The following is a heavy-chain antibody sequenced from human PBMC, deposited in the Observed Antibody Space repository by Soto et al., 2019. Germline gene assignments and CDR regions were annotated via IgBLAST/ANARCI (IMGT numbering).Heavy chain of an antibody. D-gene: IGHD5-18*01. CDR1: GITFSDYG. CDR2: ISYDGGHT. V-gene: IGHV3-30*18. J-gene: IGHJ4*02. Sequence: QVQLVESGGGVVQPGRSLRLSCAASGITFSDYGMHWVHQAPGKGLEWVAVISYDGGHTYYTDSVKGRFSISRDNSKHTLYLQLRRRRAYDTAISYCANDRGFSSGPWPYPCDSWGQGALVTVSS. CDR3: ANDRGFSSGPWPYPCDS.